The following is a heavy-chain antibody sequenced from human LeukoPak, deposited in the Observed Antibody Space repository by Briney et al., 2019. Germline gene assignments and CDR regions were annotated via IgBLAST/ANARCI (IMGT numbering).Heavy chain of an antibody. D-gene: IGHD3-10*01. J-gene: IGHJ5*02. V-gene: IGHV4-61*02. CDR1: GGSISSGSYY. CDR2: IYTSGST. CDR3: ARVAFGEFVNWFDP. Sequence: SQTLSVICTVSGGSISSGSYYWSWIRQPAGKGLEWIGRIYTSGSTNYNPSLKSRVTISVDTSKNQFSLQLNSVTPEDTAIYYCARVAFGEFVNWFDPWGQGTLVTVSS.